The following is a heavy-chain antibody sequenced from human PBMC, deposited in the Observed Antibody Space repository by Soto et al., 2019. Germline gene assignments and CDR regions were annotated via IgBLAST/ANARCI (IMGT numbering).Heavy chain of an antibody. V-gene: IGHV2-5*01. D-gene: IGHD6-19*01. Sequence: SGPTLVNPTQTLTLTCTFPGYSLSTSGVGVGWIRHPPGTPLEWLPLIYWNHDHSYSPSVNSRLTTTKDTSKTQVVLTMANMDPADTATYYCAHTPIQWLVLGYFDYWAQRTLVTSPQ. CDR1: GYSLSTSGVG. J-gene: IGHJ4*02. CDR3: AHTPIQWLVLGYFDY. CDR2: IYWNHDH.